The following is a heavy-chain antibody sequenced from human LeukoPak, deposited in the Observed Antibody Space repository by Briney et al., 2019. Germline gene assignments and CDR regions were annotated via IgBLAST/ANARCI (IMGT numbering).Heavy chain of an antibody. J-gene: IGHJ4*02. CDR2: ISAYNGNT. CDR1: GYTFTSYG. Sequence: ASVKVSCKASGYTFTSYGISWVRQAPGQGLEWMGWISAYNGNTNFAQKLQGRVTMTTDTSTSTAYMELRSLRSDDTAVYYCARDSRDGYIFAYWGQGTLVTVSS. D-gene: IGHD5-24*01. CDR3: ARDSRDGYIFAY. V-gene: IGHV1-18*01.